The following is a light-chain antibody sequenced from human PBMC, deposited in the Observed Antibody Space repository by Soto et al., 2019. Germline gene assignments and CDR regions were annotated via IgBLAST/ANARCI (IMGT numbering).Light chain of an antibody. CDR1: SSAVGGYHY. V-gene: IGLV2-8*01. CDR3: SAYAGSNKLV. J-gene: IGLJ3*02. CDR2: EVS. Sequence: QSVLTQPPSASGSPGQSVTISCTGTSSAVGGYHYVSWYQQHPGKAPKLMIYEVSKRPSGVPDRFSGSKSGNTASLTLSGLQAEDEADYYCSAYAGSNKLVFGGGTKLTVL.